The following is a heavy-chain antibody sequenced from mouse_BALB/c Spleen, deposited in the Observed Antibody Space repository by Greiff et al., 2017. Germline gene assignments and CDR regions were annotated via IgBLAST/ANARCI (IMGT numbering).Heavy chain of an antibody. D-gene: IGHD1-1*01. CDR3: TRPTLYYGSSLFAY. J-gene: IGHJ3*01. V-gene: IGHV1-5*01. Sequence: EVQLQQSGTVLARPGASVKMSCKASGYTFTSYWMHWVKQRPGQGLEWIGAIYPGNSDTSYNQKFKGKAKLTAVTSTSTAYMELSSLTNEDSAVYYCTRPTLYYGSSLFAYWGQGTLVTVSA. CDR2: IYPGNSDT. CDR1: GYTFTSYW.